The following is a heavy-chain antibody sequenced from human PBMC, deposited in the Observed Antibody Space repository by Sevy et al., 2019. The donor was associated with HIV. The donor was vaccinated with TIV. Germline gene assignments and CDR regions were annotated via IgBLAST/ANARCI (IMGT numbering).Heavy chain of an antibody. CDR2: INPSGGST. CDR1: GYTFTDYC. CDR3: LRGHYYDSSGYYYALRVFDI. V-gene: IGHV1-46*03. D-gene: IGHD3-22*01. J-gene: IGHJ3*02. Sequence: ASVKVSCKASGYTFTDYCIHWVRQAPGQGLEWMGVINPSGGSTNYAQKFQGRVTVTRDTSTSTVYMELSSLRSEDTAVFYCLRGHYYDSSGYYYALRVFDIWGQGTMVTVSS.